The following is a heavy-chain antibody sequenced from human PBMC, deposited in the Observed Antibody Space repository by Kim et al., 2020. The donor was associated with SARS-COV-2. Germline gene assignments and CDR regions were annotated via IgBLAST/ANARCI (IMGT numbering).Heavy chain of an antibody. J-gene: IGHJ5*02. CDR3: ARDHGDIPGDNWFDP. Sequence: GGSLRLSCAASGFTFSSYSMNWVRQAPGKGLEWVSSISSSSSYIYYADSVKGRFTISRDNAKNSLYLQMNSLRAEDTAVYYCARDHGDIPGDNWFDPWGQGTLVTVSS. CDR2: ISSSSSYI. CDR1: GFTFSSYS. D-gene: IGHD4-17*01. V-gene: IGHV3-21*01.